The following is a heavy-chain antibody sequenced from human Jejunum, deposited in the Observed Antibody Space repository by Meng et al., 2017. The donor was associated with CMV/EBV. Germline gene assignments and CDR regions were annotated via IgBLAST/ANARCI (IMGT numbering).Heavy chain of an antibody. V-gene: IGHV4-4*07. Sequence: QAQLQAAGPGLVNPSETLSLTCTVSGGSINNYYWSWIRQSSGKGLEWIGRFYSSDTYNYHPSLNSRVTMSLDTSKKQFSLILSSVTAADTARYYCARGPGASTREGFDHWGLGTLVTVSS. CDR1: GGSINNYY. J-gene: IGHJ4*02. CDR2: FYSSDTY. D-gene: IGHD1-26*01. CDR3: ARGPGASTREGFDH.